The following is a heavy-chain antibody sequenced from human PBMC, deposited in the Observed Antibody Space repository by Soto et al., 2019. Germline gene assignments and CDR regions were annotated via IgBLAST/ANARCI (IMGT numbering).Heavy chain of an antibody. D-gene: IGHD2-15*01. CDR3: ARTRGYCSGGSCYPLDH. CDR1: GYRFTAYD. J-gene: IGHJ4*02. CDR2: INTATGDT. V-gene: IGHV1-3*04. Sequence: QVQLVQSGAGVQKPGATANISCKASGYRFTAYDMHWVRQAPGQRLEWLGWINTATGDTKYSPSFQGRVTLSRDTSATTVFRELSGLRFEDTAVYYCARTRGYCSGGSCYPLDHWGQGTLVTVSS.